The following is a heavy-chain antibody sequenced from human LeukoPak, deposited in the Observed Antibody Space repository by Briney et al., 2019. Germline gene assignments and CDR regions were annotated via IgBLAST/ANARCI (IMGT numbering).Heavy chain of an antibody. Sequence: SETLSLTCTVSGGSISSYYWSWIRQPPGKGLEWIGYISYGGSTNFNPSLKSRVTISVDRSENQFSLKLSSVTPADTAVYYCARGWTGVQLWFPFFDYWGQGALVTVSS. CDR3: ARGWTGVQLWFPFFDY. CDR2: ISYGGST. CDR1: GGSISSYY. V-gene: IGHV4-59*01. D-gene: IGHD1-1*01. J-gene: IGHJ4*02.